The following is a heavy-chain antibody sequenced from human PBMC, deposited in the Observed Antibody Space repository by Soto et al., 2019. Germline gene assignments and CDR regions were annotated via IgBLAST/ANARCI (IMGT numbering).Heavy chain of an antibody. D-gene: IGHD1-26*01. Sequence: GGSLRLSCAASGFTFSSYAMSWVRQAPGKGLEWVSAISGSGGSTYYADSVKGRFTISRDNSKNTLYLQMNSLRAEDTAVYYCAKDSYSEWELPRHFDYWGQGTLVTVSS. CDR2: ISGSGGST. J-gene: IGHJ4*02. V-gene: IGHV3-23*01. CDR3: AKDSYSEWELPRHFDY. CDR1: GFTFSSYA.